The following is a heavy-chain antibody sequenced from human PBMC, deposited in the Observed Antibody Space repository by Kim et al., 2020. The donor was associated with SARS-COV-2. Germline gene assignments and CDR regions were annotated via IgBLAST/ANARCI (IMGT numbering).Heavy chain of an antibody. J-gene: IGHJ4*02. CDR2: VSYDGSNK. CDR1: GFTFSNYG. V-gene: IGHV3-33*05. D-gene: IGHD3-10*01. Sequence: GGSLRLSCAASGFTFSNYGMHWVRQAPGKGLEWVAVVSYDGSNKYYADSVKGRFTISRDNSKNTLYLQMNSLRAEDTAVYYCARDNTLWFGELLDGLDYWGQGTLVTVSS. CDR3: ARDNTLWFGELLDGLDY.